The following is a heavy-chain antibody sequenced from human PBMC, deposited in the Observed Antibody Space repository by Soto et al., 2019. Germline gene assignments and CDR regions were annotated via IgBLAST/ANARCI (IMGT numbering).Heavy chain of an antibody. CDR3: ARAGYCTRGNCYNYYSYGMDV. D-gene: IGHD2-2*02. J-gene: IGHJ6*02. V-gene: IGHV3-30*03. Sequence: QVQMVESGGGVVQPGRSLRLTCSASGFLFSDFGMHWVRQAPGKGLEWVAVISYDGSSQYYAESVKGRFTISGDDSDHTLHLQMTSLRHDDTAVYHCARAGYCTRGNCYNYYSYGMDVWGQGTTVTVSS. CDR1: GFLFSDFG. CDR2: ISYDGSSQ.